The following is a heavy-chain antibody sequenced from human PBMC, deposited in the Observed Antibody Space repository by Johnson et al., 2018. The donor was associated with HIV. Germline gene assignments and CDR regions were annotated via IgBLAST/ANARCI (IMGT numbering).Heavy chain of an antibody. V-gene: IGHV3-7*03. CDR3: ASGDDDGF. Sequence: VQLVESGGGLVQPGGSLRLSCAAPEFTFGRFSLHCVRQPPGKGLEWVANIKQDGSDKYYVDAVKGRLIISRDNVNNSVYLQMNSLRGEDTAVYYCASGDDDGFWGRGTLVTVSS. CDR2: IKQDGSDK. CDR1: EFTFGRFS. J-gene: IGHJ4*03. D-gene: IGHD5-12*01.